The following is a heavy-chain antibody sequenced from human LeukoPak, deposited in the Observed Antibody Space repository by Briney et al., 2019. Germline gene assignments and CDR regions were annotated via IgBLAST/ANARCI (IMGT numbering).Heavy chain of an antibody. CDR3: AASITYYYDSSGYYAFDY. CDR1: GYTFTGYY. CDR2: INPNSGGT. V-gene: IGHV1-2*02. Sequence: ASVKVSCKASGYTFTGYYMHWVRQAPGQGLEWMGWINPNSGGTNYAQKLQGRVTMTTDTSTSTAYMELRSLRSDDTAVYYCAASITYYYDSSGYYAFDYWGQGTLVTVSS. J-gene: IGHJ4*02. D-gene: IGHD3-22*01.